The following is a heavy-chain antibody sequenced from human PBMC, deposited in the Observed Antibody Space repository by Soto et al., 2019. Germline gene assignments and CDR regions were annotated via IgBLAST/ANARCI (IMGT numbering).Heavy chain of an antibody. CDR3: ARSPYYDFWSGLSYYFDY. J-gene: IGHJ4*02. D-gene: IGHD3-3*01. V-gene: IGHV4-59*01. CDR1: GGSISSYY. CDR2: IYYSGST. Sequence: SETLSLTCTVSGGSISSYYWSWIRQPPGKGLEWIGYIYYSGSTNYNPSLKSRVTISVDTSKNQFSLKLSSVTAADTAVYYCARSPYYDFWSGLSYYFDYWGQGTLVTVSS.